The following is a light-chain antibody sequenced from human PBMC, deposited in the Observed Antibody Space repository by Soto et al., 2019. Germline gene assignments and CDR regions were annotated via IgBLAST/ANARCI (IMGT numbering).Light chain of an antibody. J-gene: IGKJ2*01. CDR1: HIVSSSY. CDR2: GAS. V-gene: IGKV3-20*01. CDR3: KQYGSSPPYT. Sequence: EIVLTQSPGTLSLSPGERATLSCRASHIVSSSYLAWYQQKPGQAPRLLIYGASSRDTGIPDRFSGSGSGTDFTLTLRRLEPEDFAVYYCKQYGSSPPYTFGQGTRLEI.